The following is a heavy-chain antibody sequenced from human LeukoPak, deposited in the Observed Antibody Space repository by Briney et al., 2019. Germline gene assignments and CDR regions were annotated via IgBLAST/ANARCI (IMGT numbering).Heavy chain of an antibody. CDR2: ISYDGSNK. D-gene: IGHD1-26*01. J-gene: IGHJ4*02. Sequence: GGSLRLSCTASGFTFGDYAMSWVRQAPGKGLEWVAVISYDGSNKYYADSVKGRFTISRDNSKNTLYLQMNSLRAEDTAVYYCARDYSGSYYQTGLFDYWGQGTLVTVSS. V-gene: IGHV3-30*01. CDR1: GFTFGDYA. CDR3: ARDYSGSYYQTGLFDY.